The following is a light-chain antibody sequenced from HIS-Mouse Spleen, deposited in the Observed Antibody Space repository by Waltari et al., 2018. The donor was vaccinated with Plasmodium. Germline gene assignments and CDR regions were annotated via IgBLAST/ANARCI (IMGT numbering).Light chain of an antibody. Sequence: DIQMTQSPSTLSASVGDRVTIHCRASQSISSRLAWYQQKPGKAPKLLIYKASSLESGVPSRFSGSGSGTEFTLTISSLQPDDFATYYCQQYNSYSWTFGQGTKVEIK. CDR3: QQYNSYSWT. CDR2: KAS. J-gene: IGKJ1*01. CDR1: QSISSR. V-gene: IGKV1-5*03.